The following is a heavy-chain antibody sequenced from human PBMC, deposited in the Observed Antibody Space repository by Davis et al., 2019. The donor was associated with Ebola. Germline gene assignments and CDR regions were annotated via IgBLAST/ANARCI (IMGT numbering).Heavy chain of an antibody. CDR1: GYTFTSYY. J-gene: IGHJ4*02. CDR3: ARDSSSSSEDY. CDR2: INPSGGST. D-gene: IGHD6-6*01. V-gene: IGHV1-46*01. Sequence: AASVKVSCKASGYTFTSYYMHWVRQAPGQGLEWMGIINPSGGSTSYAQKFQGRVTMTRDTSTSTAYMELRSLRSDDTAVYYCARDSSSSSEDYWGQGTLVTVSS.